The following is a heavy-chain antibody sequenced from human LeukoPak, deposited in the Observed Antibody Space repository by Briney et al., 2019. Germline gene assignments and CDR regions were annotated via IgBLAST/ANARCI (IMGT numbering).Heavy chain of an antibody. V-gene: IGHV1-18*01. D-gene: IGHD3-22*01. CDR1: GYTFTSYG. CDR3: AYDSSGYRVAAFDY. Sequence: ASVKVSCKASGYTFTSYGISWVRQAPGQGLEWMGWISAYNGNTNYAQKLQGRVTMTTDTSTSTAYMELRSLRSDDTAVCYCAYDSSGYRVAAFDYWGQGTLVTVSS. CDR2: ISAYNGNT. J-gene: IGHJ4*02.